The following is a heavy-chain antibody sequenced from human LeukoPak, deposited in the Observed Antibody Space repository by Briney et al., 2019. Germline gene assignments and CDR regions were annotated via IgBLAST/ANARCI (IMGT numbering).Heavy chain of an antibody. V-gene: IGHV3-20*04. J-gene: IGHJ4*02. CDR2: INWNGGST. D-gene: IGHD3-22*01. Sequence: PGGSLRLSCAASGFTFDDYGMSWVRQAPGKGLEWVSGINWNGGSTGYADSVKGRFTISRDNAKNSLYLQMNSLRAEDTALYYCARGWVTMIVVVTEDYFDYWGQGTLVTVSS. CDR3: ARGWVTMIVVVTEDYFDY. CDR1: GFTFDDYG.